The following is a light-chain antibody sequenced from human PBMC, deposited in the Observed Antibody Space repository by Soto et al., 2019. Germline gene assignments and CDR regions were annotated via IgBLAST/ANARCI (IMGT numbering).Light chain of an antibody. J-gene: IGKJ1*01. V-gene: IGKV3-20*01. CDR1: QSVNSR. CDR3: QQYGSSPRT. Sequence: PGERATLSCRASQSVNSRLAWYQHKPGQAPRLLISGASSRATGIPDRFSGSGSGTDFTLTISRLEPEDFAVYCCQQYGSSPRTFGQGTKVDIK. CDR2: GAS.